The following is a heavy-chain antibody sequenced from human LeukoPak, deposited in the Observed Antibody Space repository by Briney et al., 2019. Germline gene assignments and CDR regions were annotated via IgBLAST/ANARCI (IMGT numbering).Heavy chain of an antibody. J-gene: IGHJ3*02. CDR2: IRSSSSTI. CDR1: GFTFSTYS. CDR3: ARNVAYAFDI. Sequence: GGSLRLSCAASGFTFSTYSMNWVRQAPGKGLEWVSYIRSSSSTIYYADSVKGRFTISRDNAQNSLYLQMNSLRDEDTAVYYCARNVAYAFDIWGQGTMVTVSS. V-gene: IGHV3-48*02.